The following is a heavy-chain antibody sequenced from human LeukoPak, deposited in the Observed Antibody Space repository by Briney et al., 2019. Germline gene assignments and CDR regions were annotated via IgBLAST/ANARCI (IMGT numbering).Heavy chain of an antibody. CDR3: AREADYYDSSGYPITGY. J-gene: IGHJ4*02. V-gene: IGHV1-2*06. Sequence: ASVKVSCKASGYTFTGYYMHWVRQAPGRGLEWMGRINPNSGGTNYAQKFQGRVTMTRDTSISTAYMELSRLRSDDTAVYYCAREADYYDSSGYPITGYWGQGTLVTVSS. CDR2: INPNSGGT. D-gene: IGHD3-22*01. CDR1: GYTFTGYY.